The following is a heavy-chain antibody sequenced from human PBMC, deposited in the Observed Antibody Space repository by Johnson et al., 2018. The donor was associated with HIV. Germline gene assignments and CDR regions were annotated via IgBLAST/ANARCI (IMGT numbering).Heavy chain of an antibody. CDR2: IYSGGST. J-gene: IGHJ3*02. Sequence: VQLVESGGGVVQPGRSLRLSCVASGFTVSSNYMSWVRQAPGKGLEWVSVIYSGGSTYYADSVKGRFTISRDNSKNTLYLQMNSLRAEDTAVYYCARSGYGSGSTHDAFDIWGQGTMVTVSS. V-gene: IGHV3-66*01. CDR3: ARSGYGSGSTHDAFDI. CDR1: GFTVSSNY. D-gene: IGHD3-10*01.